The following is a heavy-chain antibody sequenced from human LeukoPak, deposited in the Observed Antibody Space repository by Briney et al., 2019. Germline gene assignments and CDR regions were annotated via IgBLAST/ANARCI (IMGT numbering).Heavy chain of an antibody. Sequence: SETLSLTCAVSGYSISSGCYWGWIRQPPGKGLEWIGSIYHSGSTHYNPSLKSRDTISVDSSKNQFSLKLTSVTAADTAVYYCARVAAVAVKYYFDYWGQGTLVIVPS. CDR3: ARVAAVAVKYYFDY. CDR2: IYHSGST. J-gene: IGHJ4*02. CDR1: GYSISSGCY. D-gene: IGHD6-19*01. V-gene: IGHV4-38-2*01.